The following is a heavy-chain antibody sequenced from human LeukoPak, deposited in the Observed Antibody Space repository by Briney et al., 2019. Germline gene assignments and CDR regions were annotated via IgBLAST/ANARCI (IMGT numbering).Heavy chain of an antibody. CDR3: TRAPYSHYVNLDY. Sequence: PGGSLRLSCKASTFTFADYAMSWARQAPGKGLEWAGFIRSKAFGGTSEYAASVKGRFTISRDDSKSIVYLQMNSLKTEDTDTYYCTRAPYSHYVNLDYWGQGTLVTVSS. J-gene: IGHJ4*02. V-gene: IGHV3-49*04. CDR1: TFTFADYA. CDR2: IRSKAFGGTS. D-gene: IGHD4-11*01.